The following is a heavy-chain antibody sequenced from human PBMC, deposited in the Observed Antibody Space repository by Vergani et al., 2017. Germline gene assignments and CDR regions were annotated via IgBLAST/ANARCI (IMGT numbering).Heavy chain of an antibody. Sequence: EVQLLESGGSLKQPGGSVRLSCAASGFTFSTYAMHWVRQAPGKGLAWVSALTGGGGSTYYADSFKGRLIIARDNSRDTLYLQMNILRPEDTATYYCVKDAGSYENFFDSWGQGTLVTVSS. D-gene: IGHD1-26*01. J-gene: IGHJ4*02. V-gene: IGHV3-23*01. CDR3: VKDAGSYENFFDS. CDR1: GFTFSTYA. CDR2: LTGGGGST.